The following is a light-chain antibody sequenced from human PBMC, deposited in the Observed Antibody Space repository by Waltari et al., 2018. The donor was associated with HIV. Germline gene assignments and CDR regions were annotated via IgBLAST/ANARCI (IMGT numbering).Light chain of an antibody. Sequence: QSVLAQPPSASGTPGQRVTISCSAPTPNIGGNTVSGYQQLPGTAPKLLIYSNNQRPSGVPDRFSGSTSGTSASLVISGLQSEDEADYYCAAWDDSLKGGAFGPGTKVTVL. V-gene: IGLV1-44*01. CDR1: TPNIGGNT. J-gene: IGLJ1*01. CDR3: AAWDDSLKGGA. CDR2: SNN.